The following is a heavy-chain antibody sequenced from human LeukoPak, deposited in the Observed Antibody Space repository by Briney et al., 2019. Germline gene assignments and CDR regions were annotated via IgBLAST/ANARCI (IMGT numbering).Heavy chain of an antibody. CDR2: TYDGTDK. V-gene: IGHV3-30*18. CDR3: AKAGYSSGWTRYYGMDV. CDR1: GFTFSVYG. Sequence: GGSLRLSCAASGFTFSVYGMYWVRQPPGKGLEWVALTYDGTDKYHVDSVKGRFTISRDNSNNTLYLQMNSLRPNDTAVYYCAKAGYSSGWTRYYGMDVWGQGTTVAVSS. D-gene: IGHD6-19*01. J-gene: IGHJ6*02.